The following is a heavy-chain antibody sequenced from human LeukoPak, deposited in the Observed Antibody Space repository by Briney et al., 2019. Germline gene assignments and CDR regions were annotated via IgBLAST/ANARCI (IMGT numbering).Heavy chain of an antibody. CDR3: AKDAVAPGSGGDYFDY. CDR2: ITANGSRT. CDR1: GFTFSSNA. V-gene: IGHV3-23*01. Sequence: GGSLRLSCAASGFTFSSNAMSWVRQAPGKGLEWVSVITANGSRTYYADSVKGRFTISRDNSKNTLSLQMNSLRAEDTAVYYCAKDAVAPGSGGDYFDYWSQGTLVTVSS. J-gene: IGHJ4*02. D-gene: IGHD3-10*01.